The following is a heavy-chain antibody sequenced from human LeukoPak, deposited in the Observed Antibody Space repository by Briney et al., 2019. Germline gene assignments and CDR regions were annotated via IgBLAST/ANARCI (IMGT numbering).Heavy chain of an antibody. V-gene: IGHV4-38-2*02. Sequence: SETLSLTCSVSGNSISSGHYWGWIRQPPGKGLEWIGSIYHSGSTYYNPSLKSRVTISVDTSKNQFSLKLSSVTAADTAVYYCARDLGIAARPDYWGQGTLVTVSS. J-gene: IGHJ4*02. CDR1: GNSISSGHY. CDR2: IYHSGST. D-gene: IGHD6-6*01. CDR3: ARDLGIAARPDY.